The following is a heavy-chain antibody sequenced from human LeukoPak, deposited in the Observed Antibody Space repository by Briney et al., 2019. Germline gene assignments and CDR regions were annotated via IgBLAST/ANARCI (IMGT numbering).Heavy chain of an antibody. CDR1: GYSFTNYW. V-gene: IGHV5-51*01. J-gene: IGHJ4*02. Sequence: GESLKISFKGSGYSFTNYWIGWVRPMPGKGLEWMGIIYPGDSDTRYSPSFQGQVTISADKSISTAYLQWSSLKASDTAMYYCARRVYCSTTTCYRLFDYWGQGTLVTVSS. CDR2: IYPGDSDT. D-gene: IGHD2-2*01. CDR3: ARRVYCSTTTCYRLFDY.